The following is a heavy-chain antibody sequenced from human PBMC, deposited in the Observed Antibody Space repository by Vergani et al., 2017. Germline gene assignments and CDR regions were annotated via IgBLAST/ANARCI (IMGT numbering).Heavy chain of an antibody. CDR3: AKSAHHCSSTSCYFDY. CDR1: GFTFSSYA. CDR2: IYSGGSST. V-gene: IGHV3-23*03. Sequence: EVQLLESGGGLVQPGGSLRLSCAASGFTFSSYAMSWVRQAPGKGLEWVSVIYSGGSSTYYADSVKGRFTISRDNSKNTLYLQMNSLRAEDTAVYYCAKSAHHCSSTSCYFDYWGQGTLVTVSS. J-gene: IGHJ4*02. D-gene: IGHD2-2*01.